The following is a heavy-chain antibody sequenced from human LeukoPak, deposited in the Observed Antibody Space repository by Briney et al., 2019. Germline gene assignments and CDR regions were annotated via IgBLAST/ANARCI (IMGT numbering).Heavy chain of an antibody. CDR2: ISSSSSYI. CDR3: ARGGGYSYDTDAFDI. D-gene: IGHD5-18*01. J-gene: IGHJ3*02. V-gene: IGHV3-21*01. Sequence: GGSLRLSCAASGFTFSSYSMNWVRQAPGKGLEWVSSISSSSSYIYYADSVKGRFTISRDNAKNSLYLQMNSLRAEDTAVYYCARGGGYSYDTDAFDIWGQGTMVTVSS. CDR1: GFTFSSYS.